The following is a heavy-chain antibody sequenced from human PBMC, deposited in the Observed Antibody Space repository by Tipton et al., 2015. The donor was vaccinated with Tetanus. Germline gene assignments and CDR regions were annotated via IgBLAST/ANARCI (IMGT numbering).Heavy chain of an antibody. CDR2: INPNSGGT. CDR3: ATXLPXXX. V-gene: IGHV1-2*02. Sequence: QLVQSGAEVKKPXXXVXXXCKXXGYTXXXYXXHWVXXXPGXXLEWMGWINPNSGGTNYAQKFQCRVTMTRDTSISTAYMELTRLRSXXTAXYYCATXLPXXXWGXGXLV. CDR1: GYTXXXYX. J-gene: IGHJ1*01. D-gene: IGHD2/OR15-2a*01.